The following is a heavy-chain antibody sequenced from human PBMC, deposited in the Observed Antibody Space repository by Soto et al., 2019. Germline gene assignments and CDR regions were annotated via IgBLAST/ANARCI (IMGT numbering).Heavy chain of an antibody. V-gene: IGHV5-51*01. CDR3: ATVLAVAGWRDAFDI. CDR2: IYPGDSDT. D-gene: IGHD6-19*01. CDR1: GYSFTSYW. J-gene: IGHJ3*02. Sequence: PGESLKVSSKGAGYSFTSYWIGWVRQMPGKGLEWMGIIYPGDSDTRYSPSFQGQVTISADKSISTAYLQWSSLKASDTAMYYCATVLAVAGWRDAFDIWGQGTMVTVSS.